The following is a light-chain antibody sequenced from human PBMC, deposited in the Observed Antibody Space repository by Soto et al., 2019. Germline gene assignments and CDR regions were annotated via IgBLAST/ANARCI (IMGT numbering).Light chain of an antibody. CDR1: SSDVGGYDY. V-gene: IGLV2-14*03. CDR3: SSYTSSSLYV. CDR2: DVS. J-gene: IGLJ1*01. Sequence: QSALTQPASVSGSPGQSITISCTGTSSDVGGYDYVSWYQHHPGKAPKLMIYDVSNRPSGVSNRFSGSKSGNTASVTISGLQAEDEADYYCSSYTSSSLYVFGTGTKLTVL.